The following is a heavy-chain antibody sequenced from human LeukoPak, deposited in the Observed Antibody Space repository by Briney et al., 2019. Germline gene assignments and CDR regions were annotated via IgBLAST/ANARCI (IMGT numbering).Heavy chain of an antibody. CDR2: INSNGRTT. CDR3: ARGGSTVTTISST. J-gene: IGHJ4*02. CDR1: GFSFSTYW. V-gene: IGHV3-74*01. D-gene: IGHD4-11*01. Sequence: PGGSLRLSCAASGFSFSTYWMHWVRQAPGKGLEWVSLINSNGRTTSYRDAVKGRFTISRDNAKNTLYLQMNCLTAEDTAMYFCARGGSTVTTISSTWGQGTLVTVSS.